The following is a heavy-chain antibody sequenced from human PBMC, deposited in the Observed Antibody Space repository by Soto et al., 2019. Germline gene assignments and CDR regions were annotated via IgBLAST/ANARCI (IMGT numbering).Heavy chain of an antibody. CDR3: ARDLAELQYYFDY. D-gene: IGHD1-26*01. J-gene: IGHJ4*02. Sequence: GGSLRLSCAASGFTFSSYWMSWVRQAPGKGLEWVAKIKQDGSEKYYVDSVKGRFTISRDNAKNSLYLQMNSLRAEDTAVYYCARDLAELQYYFDYWGQGTLVTVSS. CDR1: GFTFSSYW. V-gene: IGHV3-7*01. CDR2: IKQDGSEK.